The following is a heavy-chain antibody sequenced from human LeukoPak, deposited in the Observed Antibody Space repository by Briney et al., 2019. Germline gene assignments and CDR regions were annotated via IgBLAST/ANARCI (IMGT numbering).Heavy chain of an antibody. CDR2: IYYSGST. V-gene: IGHV4-61*05. CDR1: GGSISSSSYY. CDR3: ARQLGYCSSTSCYSNLWFDP. Sequence: SETLSLTCTVSGGSISSSSYYWGWIRQPPGKGLEWIGYIYYSGSTNYNPSLKSRVTISVDTSKNQFSLKLSSVTAADTAVYYCARQLGYCSSTSCYSNLWFDPWGQGTLVTVSS. J-gene: IGHJ5*02. D-gene: IGHD2-2*01.